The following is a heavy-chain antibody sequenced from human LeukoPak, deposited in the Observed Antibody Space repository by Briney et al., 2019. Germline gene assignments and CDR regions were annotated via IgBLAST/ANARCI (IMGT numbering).Heavy chain of an antibody. CDR1: GFTFGRYG. V-gene: IGHV3-30*18. J-gene: IGHJ4*02. CDR3: AKDQQVGAAAYYFDS. Sequence: GGSLRLSCAASGFTFGRYGLHWVRQAPGKGLEWVAVIANDGKDKKYADSVKGRLTISRDNSKSTLYLQMNSLRAEDTAVYYCAKDQQVGAAAYYFDSWGQGTLVTVSS. D-gene: IGHD6-13*01. CDR2: IANDGKDK.